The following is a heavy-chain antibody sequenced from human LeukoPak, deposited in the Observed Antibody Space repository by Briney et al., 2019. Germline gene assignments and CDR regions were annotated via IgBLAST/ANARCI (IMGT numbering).Heavy chain of an antibody. D-gene: IGHD4-17*01. Sequence: SETLSLTCAVYGGSFSGYYWSWIRQPPGKGLEWIGEINHSGSTNYNPSLKSRVTISVDTSKNQFSLKLSSVTAADTAVYYCARGTTVTTAFDYWGQGTLVTVSS. J-gene: IGHJ4*02. CDR1: GGSFSGYY. CDR3: ARGTTVTTAFDY. CDR2: INHSGST. V-gene: IGHV4-34*01.